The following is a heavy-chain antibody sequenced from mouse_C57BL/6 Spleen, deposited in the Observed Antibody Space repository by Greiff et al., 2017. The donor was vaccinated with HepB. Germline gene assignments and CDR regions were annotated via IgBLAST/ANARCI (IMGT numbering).Heavy chain of an antibody. CDR2: ISSGGSYT. D-gene: IGHD1-1*01. CDR3: ARQGYYYGSSHYFDY. V-gene: IGHV5-6*02. CDR1: GFTFSSYG. J-gene: IGHJ2*01. Sequence: DVMLVESGGDLVKPGGSLKLSCAASGFTFSSYGMSWVRQTPDKRLEWVATISSGGSYTYYPDSVKGRFTISRDNAKNTLYLQMSSLKSEDTAMYYCARQGYYYGSSHYFDYWGQGTTLTVSS.